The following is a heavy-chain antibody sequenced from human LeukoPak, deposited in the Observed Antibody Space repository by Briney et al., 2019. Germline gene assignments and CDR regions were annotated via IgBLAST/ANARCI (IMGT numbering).Heavy chain of an antibody. D-gene: IGHD5-12*01. CDR1: GGTFRRSD. V-gene: IGHV1-69*10. Sequence: ASVKVSCKAFGGTFRRSDLTWVRQAPGQGLEWMGGFIPNLSIAHYAQKFKARVTITADESTTTVYMELRSLRSEDTAVYYCASSYSGYHYWGQGTLVTVSS. CDR3: ASSYSGYHY. CDR2: FIPNLSIA. J-gene: IGHJ4*02.